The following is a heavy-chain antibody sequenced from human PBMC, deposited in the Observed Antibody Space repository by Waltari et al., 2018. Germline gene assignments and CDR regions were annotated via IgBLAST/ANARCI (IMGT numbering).Heavy chain of an antibody. CDR3: ARDWLFDAFDV. CDR1: GLTVSTNH. D-gene: IGHD3-22*01. Sequence: EVQLVDSGGGLIQPGGSLRLSCAASGLTVSTNHMSWIRQAPGKGLGWVSVINSGGATYYADSVKGRFTISRDNFKNTVYLQMNSLRAEDTALYFCARDWLFDAFDVWGQGTMVTVSS. CDR2: INSGGAT. J-gene: IGHJ3*01. V-gene: IGHV3-53*01.